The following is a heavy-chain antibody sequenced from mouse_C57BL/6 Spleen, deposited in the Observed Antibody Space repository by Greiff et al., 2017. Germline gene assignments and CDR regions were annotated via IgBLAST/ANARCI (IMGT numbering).Heavy chain of an antibody. V-gene: IGHV1-69*01. D-gene: IGHD2-4*01. CDR2: LDPSDSYT. J-gene: IGHJ2*01. CDR3: ARRRITYYFDY. Sequence: QVQLKQPGAELVMPGASVKLSCKASGYTFTSYWMHWVKQRPGQGLEWIGELDPSDSYTNYNQKFKGKSTLTVDKSSSTAYMQLSRLTSEDSAVYYCARRRITYYFDYWGQGTTLTVSS. CDR1: GYTFTSYW.